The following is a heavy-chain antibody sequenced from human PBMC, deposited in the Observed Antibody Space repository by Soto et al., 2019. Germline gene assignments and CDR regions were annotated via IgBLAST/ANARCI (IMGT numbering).Heavy chain of an antibody. CDR3: ARAHGYYDFWSGHYYFDY. CDR1: GFTVSSNY. CDR2: IYSGGST. D-gene: IGHD3-3*01. J-gene: IGHJ4*02. V-gene: IGHV3-66*01. Sequence: PGGSLRLSCAASGFTVSSNYMSWVRQAPGKGLEWVSVIYSGGSTYYADSVKGRFTISRDNSKNTLYLQMNSLRAEDTAVYYCARAHGYYDFWSGHYYFDYWGQGTLVTVSS.